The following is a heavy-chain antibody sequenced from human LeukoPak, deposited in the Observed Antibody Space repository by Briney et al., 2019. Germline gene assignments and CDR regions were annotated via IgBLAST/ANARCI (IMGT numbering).Heavy chain of an antibody. CDR1: GGTFSNYA. D-gene: IGHD5-18*01. CDR2: IIPIFGTT. J-gene: IGHJ4*02. Sequence: SVKVSCKASGGTFSNYAITWVRQAPGQGLEWMGGIIPIFGTTTYAQKFQGRVTITADRSTSTAYMELSSLRSEDTAVYYCARGAQGYSLSNGPDYWGQGTLVTVSS. CDR3: ARGAQGYSLSNGPDY. V-gene: IGHV1-69*06.